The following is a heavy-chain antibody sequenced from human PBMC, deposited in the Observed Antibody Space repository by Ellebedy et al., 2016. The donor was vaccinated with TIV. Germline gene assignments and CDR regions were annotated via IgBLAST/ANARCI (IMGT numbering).Heavy chain of an antibody. Sequence: GESLKISXAASGFTFSDYYMSWVRQAPGKGLEWVSSISSSSSYIYYADSVKGRFTISRDNAKNSLYLQMNSLRAEDTAVYYCARGYDFWSGSLYYYYYYMDVWGKGTTVTVSS. CDR3: ARGYDFWSGSLYYYYYYMDV. CDR2: ISSSSSYI. J-gene: IGHJ6*03. CDR1: GFTFSDYY. D-gene: IGHD3-3*01. V-gene: IGHV3-21*01.